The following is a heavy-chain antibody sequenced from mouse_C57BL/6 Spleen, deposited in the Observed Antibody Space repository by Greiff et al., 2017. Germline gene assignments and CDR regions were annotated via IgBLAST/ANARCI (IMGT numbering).Heavy chain of an antibody. Sequence: QVQLQQPGAELVKPGASVKLSCKASGYTFTSYWMQWVKQRPGQGLEWIGEIDPSDSYTNYNQKFKGKATLTVDTSSSTAYMQLSSLTSEDSAVYYCARKNFYISFAYWGQGTLVTVAA. CDR2: IDPSDSYT. J-gene: IGHJ3*01. CDR1: GYTFTSYW. V-gene: IGHV1-50*01. D-gene: IGHD2-1*01. CDR3: ARKNFYISFAY.